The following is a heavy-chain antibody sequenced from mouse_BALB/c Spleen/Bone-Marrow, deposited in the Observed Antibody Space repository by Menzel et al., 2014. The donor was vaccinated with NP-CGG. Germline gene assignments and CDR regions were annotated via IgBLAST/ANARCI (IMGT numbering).Heavy chain of an antibody. CDR2: ISTYSGNT. D-gene: IGHD1-1*01. CDR3: AMNFYGSAYFDV. V-gene: IGHV1-67*01. CDR1: GYKFTDYA. J-gene: IGHJ2*01. Sequence: QVQLQQSGPELVRPGVSVKISCKGSGYKFTDYAMHWVKQSHAKSLEWIGLISTYSGNTHYNQKFKGKATMTVDKSSSTAYMELARLTSEDSAIYYCAMNFYGSAYFDVWGQGSTLTVSS.